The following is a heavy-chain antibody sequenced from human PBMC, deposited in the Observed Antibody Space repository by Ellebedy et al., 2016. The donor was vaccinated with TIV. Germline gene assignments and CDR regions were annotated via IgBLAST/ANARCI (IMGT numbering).Heavy chain of an antibody. D-gene: IGHD6-6*01. J-gene: IGHJ4*02. CDR3: AGSSGSSRIDY. V-gene: IGHV4-59*01. CDR2: IYYSVNT. Sequence: SETLSLTCTVSGGSISYYYRSWIRQPPGKGLEWIGNIYYSVNTNYNPSLKSRVTISEDTSKNQFSLKLSSVTAADTAVYYCAGSSGSSRIDYWGQGTLVTVSS. CDR1: GGSISYYY.